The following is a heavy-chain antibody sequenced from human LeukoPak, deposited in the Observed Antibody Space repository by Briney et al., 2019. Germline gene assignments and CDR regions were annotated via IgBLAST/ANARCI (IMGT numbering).Heavy chain of an antibody. CDR1: GGTFSSNA. D-gene: IGHD2-2*01. V-gene: IGHV1-18*01. CDR3: ARDLMYCDTMSCYDGDFDY. Sequence: ASVKVSCKASGGTFSSNAISWVRQAPRQGLEWMGWISAYNHNTNYAQKFQGRVTMTIDTSTTTVYMELRSLRSDDTAIYYCARDLMYCDTMSCYDGDFDYWGQGTPVTVSS. CDR2: ISAYNHNT. J-gene: IGHJ4*02.